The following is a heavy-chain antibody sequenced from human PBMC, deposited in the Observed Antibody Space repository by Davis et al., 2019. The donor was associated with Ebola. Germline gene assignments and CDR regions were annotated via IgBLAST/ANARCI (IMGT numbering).Heavy chain of an antibody. CDR3: ARRTGRRYCSSTSCYDYYYGMDV. J-gene: IGHJ6*02. CDR2: INHSGST. CDR1: GGSISSYY. V-gene: IGHV4-34*01. D-gene: IGHD2-2*01. Sequence: MPSETLSLTCTVSGGSISSYYWSWIRQPPGKGLEWIGDINHSGSTNYNPSLKSRVTISVDTSKTQFSLNLSSVTAADTAVYYCARRTGRRYCSSTSCYDYYYGMDVWGQGTTVTVSS.